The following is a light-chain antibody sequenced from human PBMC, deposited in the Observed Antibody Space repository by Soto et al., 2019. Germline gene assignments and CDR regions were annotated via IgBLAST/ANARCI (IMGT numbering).Light chain of an antibody. CDR1: QGFSNY. V-gene: IGKV1-27*01. CDR3: QKYNSAPLT. J-gene: IGKJ4*01. Sequence: DIQMTQSPSSLSASVGDRVTITCRASQGFSNYLAWYQQRPGKVPKLLIYAASTLQSGVPSRFSGSRSGTDFTLTISSLQPEDFATYYCQKYNSAPLTFGGGTKVEIK. CDR2: AAS.